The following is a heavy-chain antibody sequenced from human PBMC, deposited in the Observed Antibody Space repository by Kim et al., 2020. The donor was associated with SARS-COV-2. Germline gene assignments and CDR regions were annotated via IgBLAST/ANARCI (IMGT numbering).Heavy chain of an antibody. CDR2: INSDGTTT. CDR1: GFTFSSHW. CDR3: VRRHVTSGWYYFDY. Sequence: GGSLRLSCAASGFTFSSHWMHWVRQAPGKGLVWVSRINSDGTTTSYADSVKGRFTISRDNAKNTLYLQMNSLRAEDTAVYYCVRRHVTSGWYYFDYGGQGTLVTVSS. V-gene: IGHV3-74*01. D-gene: IGHD6-19*01. J-gene: IGHJ4*02.